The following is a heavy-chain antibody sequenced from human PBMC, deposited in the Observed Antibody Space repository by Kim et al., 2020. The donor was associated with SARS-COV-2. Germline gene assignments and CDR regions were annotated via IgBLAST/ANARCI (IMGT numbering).Heavy chain of an antibody. Sequence: SETLSLTCTVSGGSISSYYWSWIRQPPGKGLEWIGYIYYSGSTNYNPSLKSRVTISVDTSKNQFSLKLSSVTAADTAVYYCARIPIGGSGSYLFPYYYYGMDVWGQGTTVTVSS. V-gene: IGHV4-59*01. J-gene: IGHJ6*02. CDR1: GGSISSYY. CDR2: IYYSGST. D-gene: IGHD3-10*01. CDR3: ARIPIGGSGSYLFPYYYYGMDV.